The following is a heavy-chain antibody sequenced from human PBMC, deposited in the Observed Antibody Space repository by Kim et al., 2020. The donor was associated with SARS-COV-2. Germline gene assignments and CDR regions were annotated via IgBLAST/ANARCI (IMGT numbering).Heavy chain of an antibody. J-gene: IGHJ4*02. Sequence: GGSRLSCAASGFTFDDYAIQWVRQVPGKGLEWVSLISRDGGEIKYADSVKGRFTISRDNSKKSVYLQMNSLRSEDTALYYCVRGQQWLIKNWGQGTQVTVSS. CDR1: GFTFDDYA. D-gene: IGHD6-19*01. V-gene: IGHV3-43*02. CDR2: ISRDGGEI. CDR3: VRGQQWLIKN.